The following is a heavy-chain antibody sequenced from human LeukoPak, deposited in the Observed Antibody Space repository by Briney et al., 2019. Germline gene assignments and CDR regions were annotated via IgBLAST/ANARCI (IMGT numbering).Heavy chain of an antibody. V-gene: IGHV1-8*01. J-gene: IGHJ4*02. CDR3: ARGARGYSGYDPTKASFDY. D-gene: IGHD5-12*01. CDR2: VNPNSGIA. Sequence: ASVKVSCKASGYMFISYDINWVRQAVGQGLEWVGWVNPNSGIADYAPKFQGRVTMTRNTSISTAYMELSSLRSEDTAVYYCARGARGYSGYDPTKASFDYWGQGTLVTVSS. CDR1: GYMFISYD.